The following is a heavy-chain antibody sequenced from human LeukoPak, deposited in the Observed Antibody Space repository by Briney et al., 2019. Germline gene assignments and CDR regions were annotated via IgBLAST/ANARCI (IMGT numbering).Heavy chain of an antibody. D-gene: IGHD3-22*01. CDR3: ASSVSDSSGYYWTNDAFDI. V-gene: IGHV3-48*01. Sequence: PGGSLRVSCAASGFTFSSYSMNWVRQAPGKGLEWVSYISSSSSTIYYADSVKGRFTISRDNAMNSLYLQMNSLRAEDTAVYYCASSVSDSSGYYWTNDAFDIWGQGTMVTVSS. CDR2: ISSSSSTI. J-gene: IGHJ3*02. CDR1: GFTFSSYS.